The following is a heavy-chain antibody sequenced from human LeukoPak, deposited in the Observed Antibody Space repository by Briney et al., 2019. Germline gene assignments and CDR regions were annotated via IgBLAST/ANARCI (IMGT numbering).Heavy chain of an antibody. V-gene: IGHV3-74*01. CDR2: INSDGSSI. CDR1: GFAFSDNW. D-gene: IGHD6-25*01. Sequence: GGSLRLSCAASGFAFSDNWMHWVRQAPGKGLEWVSAINSDGSSINYADSVQGRFTISRDNAKNMLYLQMDSLRAEDTSVYYCTSPPSIAAADPFDSWGQGTLVTVSS. J-gene: IGHJ4*02. CDR3: TSPPSIAAADPFDS.